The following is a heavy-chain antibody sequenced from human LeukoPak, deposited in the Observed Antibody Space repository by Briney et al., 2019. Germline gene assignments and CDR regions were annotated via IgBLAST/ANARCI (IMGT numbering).Heavy chain of an antibody. CDR2: VFTSGNP. D-gene: IGHD1-7*01. CDR1: GGFISSGTHY. J-gene: IGHJ3*02. Sequence: TLSLTCDVSGGFISSGTHYWTWVRQPVGKGLEWLGRVFTSGNPTYNSSLKSRLTISIDKSKNQFSLKLSSVTAADTAVYYCARRWNYKDAFDIWGRGTMVTVSS. CDR3: ARRWNYKDAFDI. V-gene: IGHV4-61*02.